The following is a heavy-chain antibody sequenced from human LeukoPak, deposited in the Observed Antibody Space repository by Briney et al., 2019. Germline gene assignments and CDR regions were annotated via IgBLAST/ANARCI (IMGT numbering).Heavy chain of an antibody. CDR3: SRAQPLTAPPGTFSNP. CDR2: INPNSGDT. V-gene: IGHV1-2*02. Sequence: ASVKVSCKASAYTFTDYFLHWVRRAPGQGFEWMGWINPNSGDTSHTQRVQGRGTITRDTAITKAYMELRSHRSDDTAVYFCSRAQPLTAPPGTFSNPWGQGTLVTVSS. J-gene: IGHJ5*02. CDR1: AYTFTDYF. D-gene: IGHD6-13*01.